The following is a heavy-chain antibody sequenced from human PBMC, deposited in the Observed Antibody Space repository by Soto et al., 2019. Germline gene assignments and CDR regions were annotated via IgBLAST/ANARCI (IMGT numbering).Heavy chain of an antibody. V-gene: IGHV1-46*03. CDR3: ARVYCSGGGCYSIDY. J-gene: IGHJ4*02. CDR2: INPSGGST. CDR1: VYAFTSYR. D-gene: IGHD2-15*01. Sequence: VQLVQSGAEVKKPGASVKVSCKASVYAFTSYRMHWVRQTAGQGLQWMGIINPSGGSTFYAQKFQCRVTMTRDTSTSTVYMDLSSLRSEDTAVYYCARVYCSGGGCYSIDYWGQGTLVTVSS.